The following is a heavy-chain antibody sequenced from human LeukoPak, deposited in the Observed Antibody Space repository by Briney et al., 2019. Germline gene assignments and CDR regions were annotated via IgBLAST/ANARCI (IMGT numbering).Heavy chain of an antibody. J-gene: IGHJ3*02. V-gene: IGHV3-23*01. CDR1: GFSLSGNA. CDR2: IGPDDAT. D-gene: IGHD6-13*01. CDR3: AKGNPQLGQDACDI. Sequence: PGGSLRLSCAASGFSLSGNAVSWVRQAPGKRPEWVAGIGPDDATFYPASVRGRFTISRDTSQNTMYLQMNSLRAEDTALYYCAKGNPQLGQDACDIWGQGTMVTVSS.